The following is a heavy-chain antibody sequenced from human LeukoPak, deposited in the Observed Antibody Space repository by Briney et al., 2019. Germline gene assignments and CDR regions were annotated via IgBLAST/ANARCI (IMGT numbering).Heavy chain of an antibody. J-gene: IGHJ6*02. CDR2: ISSSSSTI. D-gene: IGHD2-15*01. Sequence: GGSLRLSCAASGFTFSSYSMNWVRQAPGKGLEWVSYISSSSSTIYYADSVKGRFTISRDNSKNTLYLQMNSLRAEDTAVYYCARGDGADKGYCSGGSCYEEDYYYYGMDVWGQGTTVTVSS. CDR3: ARGDGADKGYCSGGSCYEEDYYYYGMDV. V-gene: IGHV3-48*01. CDR1: GFTFSSYS.